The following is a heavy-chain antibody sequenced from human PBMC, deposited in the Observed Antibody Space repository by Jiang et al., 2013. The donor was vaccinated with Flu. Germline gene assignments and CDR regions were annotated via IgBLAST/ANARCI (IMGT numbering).Heavy chain of an antibody. J-gene: IGHJ3*02. CDR3: ARPILIDYEPEGAFDI. CDR2: IYPGDSDT. V-gene: IGHV5-51*03. Sequence: GAEVKKPGESLKISCKGSGYSFTSYWIGWVRQMPGKGLEWMGIIYPGDSDTRYSPSFQGQVTISADKSISTAYLQWSSLKASDTAMYYCARPILIDYEPEGAFDIWGQGTMVTVSS. CDR1: GYSFTSYW. D-gene: IGHD3-16*01.